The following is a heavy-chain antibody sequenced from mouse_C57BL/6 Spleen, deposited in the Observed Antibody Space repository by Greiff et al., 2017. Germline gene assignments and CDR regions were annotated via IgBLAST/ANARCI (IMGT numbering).Heavy chain of an antibody. CDR3: ARSGYYGSSWFAY. Sequence: VQLQPSGAALVKPGASVKISCKASGYAFRSYWMNWVKPRPGKGLAWIGQIYPGDGDTNYNGKFKGKATLTADKSSSTAYMQLSSLTSEDSAVYFCARSGYYGSSWFAYWGQGTLVTVSA. J-gene: IGHJ3*01. CDR2: IYPGDGDT. D-gene: IGHD1-1*01. CDR1: GYAFRSYW. V-gene: IGHV1-80*01.